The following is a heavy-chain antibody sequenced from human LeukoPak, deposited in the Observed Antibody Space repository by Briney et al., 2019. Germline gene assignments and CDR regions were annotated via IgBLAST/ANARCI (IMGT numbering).Heavy chain of an antibody. CDR2: IYSGGST. D-gene: IGHD3-10*01. Sequence: GSLRLSCAASGFTVSSNYMSWVRQAPGKGLAWASVIYSGGSTYYADSVKGRFTISRDNSKNTLYLQMNSLRAEDTAVYYCAILGELSYYGMDVWGQGTTVTVSS. CDR3: AILGELSYYGMDV. J-gene: IGHJ6*02. V-gene: IGHV3-66*01. CDR1: GFTVSSNY.